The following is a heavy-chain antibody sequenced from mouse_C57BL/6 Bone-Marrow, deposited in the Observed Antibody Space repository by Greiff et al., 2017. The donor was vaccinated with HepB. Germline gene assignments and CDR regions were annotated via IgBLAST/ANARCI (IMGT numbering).Heavy chain of an antibody. D-gene: IGHD1-1*01. CDR1: GFTFSSYG. CDR2: ISSGGSYT. CDR3: ARHRATVVATPFDY. Sequence: EVKLVESGGDLVKPGGSLKLSCAASGFTFSSYGMSWVRQTPDKRLEWVATISSGGSYTYYPDSVKGRFTISRDNAKNTLYLQMRSLKSEDTAMYYCARHRATVVATPFDYWGQGTTLTVSS. V-gene: IGHV5-6*02. J-gene: IGHJ2*01.